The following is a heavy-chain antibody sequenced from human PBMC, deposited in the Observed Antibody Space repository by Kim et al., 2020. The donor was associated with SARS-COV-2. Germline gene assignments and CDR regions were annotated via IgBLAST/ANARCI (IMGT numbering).Heavy chain of an antibody. CDR2: IWYDGSNK. V-gene: IGHV3-33*01. D-gene: IGHD2-15*01. CDR1: GFTFSSYG. J-gene: IGHJ6*02. CDR3: ARGGPMNCSGGSCYYYYGMDV. Sequence: GGSLRLSCAASGFTFSSYGMHWVRQAPGKGLEWVAVIWYDGSNKYYADSVKGRFTISRDNSKNTLYLQMNSLRAEDTAVYYCARGGPMNCSGGSCYYYYGMDVWGQGTTVTVSS.